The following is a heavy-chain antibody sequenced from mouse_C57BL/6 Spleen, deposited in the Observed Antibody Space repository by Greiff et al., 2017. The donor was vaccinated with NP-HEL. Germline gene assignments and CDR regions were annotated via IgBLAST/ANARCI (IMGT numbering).Heavy chain of an antibody. J-gene: IGHJ3*01. D-gene: IGHD1-1*01. CDR2: INPSSGYT. V-gene: IGHV1-7*01. CDR3: ARDYGSSYRAWFAY. CDR1: GYTFTSYW. Sequence: QVHVKQSGAELAKPGASVKLSCKASGYTFTSYWMHWVTQRPGQGLEWIGYINPSSGYTKYNQKFKDKATLTADKSSSPAYMQLSSLTYEDSAVYYCARDYGSSYRAWFAYWGQGTLVTVSA.